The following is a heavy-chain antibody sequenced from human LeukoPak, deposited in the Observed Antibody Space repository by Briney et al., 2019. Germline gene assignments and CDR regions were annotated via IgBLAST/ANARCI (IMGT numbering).Heavy chain of an antibody. CDR2: INPNSGGT. Sequence: ASVKVSCKASGYTFTGYYMHWVRQAPGQGLEWMGWINPNSGGTNYAQKFQGRVTITTDESTSTAYMELSSLRSEDTAVYYCARDRQVVVITTPGFDYWGQGTLVTVSS. CDR3: ARDRQVVVITTPGFDY. D-gene: IGHD3-22*01. V-gene: IGHV1-2*02. J-gene: IGHJ4*02. CDR1: GYTFTGYY.